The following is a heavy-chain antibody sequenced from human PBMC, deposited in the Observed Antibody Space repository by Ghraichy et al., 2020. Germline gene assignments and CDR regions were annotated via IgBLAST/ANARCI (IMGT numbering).Heavy chain of an antibody. J-gene: IGHJ5*02. CDR2: INADGSST. CDR3: VSHGGLLLT. Sequence: ETLSLTCAASGFTFSNYWMHWVRQVPGKGLVWVSRINADGSSTEYADSVKGRFTISRENVKNTLYLQMNSLTAEDTAVYYCVSHGGLLLTWGQGTLVTVSS. CDR1: GFTFSNYW. V-gene: IGHV3-74*03. D-gene: IGHD3-22*01.